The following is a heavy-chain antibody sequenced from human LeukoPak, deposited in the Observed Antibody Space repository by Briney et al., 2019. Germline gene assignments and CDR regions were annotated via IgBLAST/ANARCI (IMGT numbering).Heavy chain of an antibody. D-gene: IGHD2-21*02. CDR3: AKDPYCGGDCYKYYFDY. V-gene: IGHV3-23*01. CDR1: GFTFSSYA. Sequence: GGSLRLSCAASGFTFSSYAMSWVRQAPGKGLEWVSAISGSGGSTYYADSVKGRFTISRDNSKNTLYLQMNSLRAEDTAVYYCAKDPYCGGDCYKYYFDYWGQGTLVTVSS. J-gene: IGHJ4*02. CDR2: ISGSGGST.